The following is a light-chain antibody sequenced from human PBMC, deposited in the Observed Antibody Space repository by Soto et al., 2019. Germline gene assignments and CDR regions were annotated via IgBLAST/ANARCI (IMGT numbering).Light chain of an antibody. Sequence: EIVLTQSPGTLSLSPGERATLSCRASQTVSNRYLAWYQQKPGQAPRLLIYGASSSAIGVPYRFSGRGSGTDFTLTISRLEPEDFAVYYCQQYGSSPRVTFGPGTKVDIK. V-gene: IGKV3-20*01. CDR2: GAS. CDR1: QTVSNRY. CDR3: QQYGSSPRVT. J-gene: IGKJ3*01.